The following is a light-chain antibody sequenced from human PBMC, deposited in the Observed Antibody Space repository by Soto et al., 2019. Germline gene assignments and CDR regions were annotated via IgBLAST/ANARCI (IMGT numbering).Light chain of an antibody. CDR1: SSNIGNNY. CDR3: AAWDDRLDVYV. Sequence: QSVLTQSPSVSAAPGQQVTISCSGSSSNIGNNYVSWYQQLPGTAPKLLIYSTSQRSSGVPGRFSGSKSGASASLSISGLQSEDEADYYCAAWDDRLDVYVFGTGTKVTVL. CDR2: STS. V-gene: IGLV1-47*02. J-gene: IGLJ1*01.